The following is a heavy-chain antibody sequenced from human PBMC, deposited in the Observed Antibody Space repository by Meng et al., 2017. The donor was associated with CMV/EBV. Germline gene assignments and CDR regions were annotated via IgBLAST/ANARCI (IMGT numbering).Heavy chain of an antibody. CDR2: IYPGDSDT. CDR1: GYSFTSYW. D-gene: IGHD5-24*01. V-gene: IGHV5-51*01. Sequence: KVSCKGSGYSFTSYWIGWVRQMPGKGLEWMGIIYPGDSDTRYRPSFQGQVTISADKSISTAYLQWSSLKASDTAMYYCARHVVKDGYYYYYGMDVWGQGTTVTVSS. J-gene: IGHJ6*02. CDR3: ARHVVKDGYYYYYGMDV.